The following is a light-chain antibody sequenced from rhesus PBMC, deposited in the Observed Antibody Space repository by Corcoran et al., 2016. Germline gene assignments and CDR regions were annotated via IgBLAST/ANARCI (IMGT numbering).Light chain of an antibody. Sequence: DIQLTQSPSSLSASVGDRVTITCRASQGISSYLAWYPQKPGKAPKLLIYDASDLQSGVPSRFIGSGSGTDFTITISSLQPEDFAVYSCQQRNSYPLTFGGGTKVEIK. J-gene: IGKJ4*01. CDR2: DAS. V-gene: IGKV1-38*01. CDR1: QGISSY. CDR3: QQRNSYPLT.